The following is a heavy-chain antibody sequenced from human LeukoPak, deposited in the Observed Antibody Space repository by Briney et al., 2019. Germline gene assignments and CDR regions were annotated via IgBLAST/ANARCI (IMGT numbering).Heavy chain of an antibody. D-gene: IGHD2-21*02. CDR2: ISYDGSNK. Sequence: GGSLRLSRAASGFTFSSYGMHWVRQAPGKGLEWVAVISYDGSNKYYADSVKGRFTISRDNSKNTLYLQMNSLRAEDTAVYYCAKEQSVIVVVTAMDYWGQGTLVTVSS. CDR1: GFTFSSYG. CDR3: AKEQSVIVVVTAMDY. V-gene: IGHV3-30*18. J-gene: IGHJ4*02.